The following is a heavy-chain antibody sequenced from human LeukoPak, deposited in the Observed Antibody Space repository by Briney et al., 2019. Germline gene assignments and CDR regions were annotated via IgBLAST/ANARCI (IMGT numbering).Heavy chain of an antibody. CDR1: GYTFTGYY. CDR2: INPNSGGI. Sequence: ASVKVSCKASGYTFTGYYMHWVRQAPGQGLEWMGWINPNSGGISYAPKFRGRVTMTRDTSIGTAYMELSWLRSDDTAVYYCARGHDSSGYYSGTGDYWGQGALVTVSS. CDR3: ARGHDSSGYYSGTGDY. J-gene: IGHJ4*02. V-gene: IGHV1-2*02. D-gene: IGHD3-22*01.